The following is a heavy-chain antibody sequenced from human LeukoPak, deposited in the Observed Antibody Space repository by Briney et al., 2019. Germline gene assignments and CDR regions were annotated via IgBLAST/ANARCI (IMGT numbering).Heavy chain of an antibody. D-gene: IGHD1-26*01. J-gene: IGHJ2*01. CDR1: GGSISSYY. CDR3: ARITTTPYWYSDL. V-gene: IGHV4-59*01. CDR2: IYYSGST. Sequence: SETLSLTCTVSGGSISSYYWSWIRQPPGKGLEWIGYIYYSGSTNYNPSLKSRVTISVDTSKNQFSLKLSSVTAADTAVYYCARITTTPYWYSDLWGRGTLVTVSS.